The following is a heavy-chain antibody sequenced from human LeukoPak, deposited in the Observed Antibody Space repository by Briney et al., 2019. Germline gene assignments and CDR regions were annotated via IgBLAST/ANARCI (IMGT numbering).Heavy chain of an antibody. D-gene: IGHD5-18*01. J-gene: IGHJ5*02. V-gene: IGHV4-59*01. CDR3: ALDSYGLNCFDP. CDR2: IYYSGST. Sequence: SETLSLTCTVSGGSISSYYWSWIRQPPGKGLEWIGYIYYSGSTNYNPSLKSRVTISVDTSKNQFSLKLSSVTAADTAVYYCALDSYGLNCFDPWGQGTLVTVSS. CDR1: GGSISSYY.